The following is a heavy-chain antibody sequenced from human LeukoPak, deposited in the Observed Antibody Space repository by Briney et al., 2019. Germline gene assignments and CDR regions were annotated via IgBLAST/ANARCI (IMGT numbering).Heavy chain of an antibody. CDR3: AKDEGYCSSTSCYGDWYYFDY. D-gene: IGHD2-2*01. J-gene: IGHJ4*02. CDR2: TSGSGGST. V-gene: IGHV3-23*01. Sequence: GGTLRLSCAASGFTFSRYGMSWVRQAPGKGLEWVSATSGSGGSTYYADSVRGRFTISRDNSKNTLYLQMNSLRAEDTAVYYCAKDEGYCSSTSCYGDWYYFDYWGQGTLVTVSS. CDR1: GFTFSRYG.